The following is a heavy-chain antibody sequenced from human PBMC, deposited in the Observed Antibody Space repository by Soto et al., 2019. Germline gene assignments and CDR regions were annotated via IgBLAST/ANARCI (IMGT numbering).Heavy chain of an antibody. Sequence: SETLSLTCTVSGGSISSDDYYWSWIRQPPGKGLEWIGFIYYSGSTYYNPSLKGRLTISPDTSKNQFSLRLTSVSAADTAVYYCARVPGGGITMNWFDPWGRGTLVTVSS. CDR2: IYYSGST. J-gene: IGHJ5*02. V-gene: IGHV4-30-4*01. CDR3: ARVPGGGITMNWFDP. D-gene: IGHD3-16*01. CDR1: GGSISSDDYY.